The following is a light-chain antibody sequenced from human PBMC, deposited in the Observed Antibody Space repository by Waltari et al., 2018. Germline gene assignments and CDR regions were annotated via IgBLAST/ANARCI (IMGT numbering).Light chain of an antibody. V-gene: IGKV3D-15*01. CDR2: GAS. J-gene: IGKJ3*01. Sequence: EIVMTQSPATLSVSPGDRATLSCRASQSVSSNLAWYQQKPGQAPRLLIYGASTRATGIPARFSGTGSGTEFTLTISSLQSEDVAVYYCQQYNNWPPLFTFGPGTKVDMK. CDR3: QQYNNWPPLFT. CDR1: QSVSSN.